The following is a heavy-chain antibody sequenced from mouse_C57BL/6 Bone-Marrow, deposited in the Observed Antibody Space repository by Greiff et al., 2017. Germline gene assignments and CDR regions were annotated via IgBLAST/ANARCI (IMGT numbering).Heavy chain of an antibody. CDR3: ARVDY. V-gene: IGHV1-59*01. J-gene: IGHJ2*01. CDR1: GYTFTSYW. CDR2: IDPSDSYT. Sequence: QVQLQQSGAELVRPGTSVKLSCKASGYTFTSYWMHWVKQRPGQGLEWIGVIDPSDSYTNYNQKFKGKATLTVDTSSSTAYMQLSSLTSEDSAVYYCARVDYWSQGTTLTVSS.